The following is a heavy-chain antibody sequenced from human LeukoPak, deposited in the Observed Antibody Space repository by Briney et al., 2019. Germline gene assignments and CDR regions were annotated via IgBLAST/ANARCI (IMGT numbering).Heavy chain of an antibody. CDR3: ARGVVVVAVWFDP. V-gene: IGHV4-34*01. CDR2: INHSGST. Sequence: SETLSLTCAVYGGSFSGYYWSWIRQPPGKGLGWIGEINHSGSTNYNPSLKSRVTISVDTSKNQFSLKLSSVTAADTAVYYCARGVVVVAVWFDPWGQGTLVTVSS. CDR1: GGSFSGYY. D-gene: IGHD2-15*01. J-gene: IGHJ5*02.